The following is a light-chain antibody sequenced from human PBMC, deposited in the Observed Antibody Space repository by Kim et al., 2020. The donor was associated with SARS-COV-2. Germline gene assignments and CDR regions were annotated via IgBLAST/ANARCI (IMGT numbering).Light chain of an antibody. CDR1: NIGSKI. CDR3: QVWDSNTWV. V-gene: IGLV3-9*01. J-gene: IGLJ3*02. Sequence: SGALGQAATITCGASNIGSKIVHWYQQTPGQAPVVVIDRDTNRPSGIPERFSGSTSGNTATLTISRAQAGDEADYYCQVWDSNTWVFGGGTQLTVL. CDR2: RDT.